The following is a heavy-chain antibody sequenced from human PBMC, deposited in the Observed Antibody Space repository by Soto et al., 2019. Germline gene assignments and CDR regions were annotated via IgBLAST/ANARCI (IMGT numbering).Heavy chain of an antibody. Sequence: GGSLRLSCAASGFTFSIYAMSWIRQAPGKGLEWVSAFRGSDDTTYYADSVKGRFTISRDTSKDTLYLQMNSLRVEDTAIYYCARIGWTAAAADWEFDHWGRGTLVTVSS. J-gene: IGHJ4*02. CDR2: FRGSDDTT. CDR1: GFTFSIYA. D-gene: IGHD1-26*01. CDR3: ARIGWTAAAADWEFDH. V-gene: IGHV3-23*01.